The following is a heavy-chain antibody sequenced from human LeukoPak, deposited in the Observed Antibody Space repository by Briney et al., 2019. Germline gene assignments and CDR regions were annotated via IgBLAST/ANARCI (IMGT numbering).Heavy chain of an antibody. V-gene: IGHV4-39*01. CDR3: ASSYYYDSSGYLSRVRFDY. Sequence: KPSETLSLTCTVSGGSISSSSYYWGWIRQPPGKGLEWIGSIYYSGSTYYNPSLKSRVTISVDTSKNQFSLKLSSVTAADTAVYYCASSYYYDSSGYLSRVRFDYWGQGTLVTVSS. D-gene: IGHD3-22*01. J-gene: IGHJ4*02. CDR1: GGSISSSSYY. CDR2: IYYSGST.